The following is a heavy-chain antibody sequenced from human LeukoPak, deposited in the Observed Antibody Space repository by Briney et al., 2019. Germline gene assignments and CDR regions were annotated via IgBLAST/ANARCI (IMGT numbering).Heavy chain of an antibody. J-gene: IGHJ4*02. D-gene: IGHD3-22*01. CDR1: GGSFSGYY. CDR3: ARGKAYYYDSSGYYYLDY. V-gene: IGHV4-34*01. Sequence: SETLSLTCAVYGGSFSGYYWSWLRQPPGKGLEWSGEINHTGSTNYNPSLKSRVTISVDTSKNQFPLKLSSVTAADTAVYYCARGKAYYYDSSGYYYLDYWGQGTLVTVSS. CDR2: INHTGST.